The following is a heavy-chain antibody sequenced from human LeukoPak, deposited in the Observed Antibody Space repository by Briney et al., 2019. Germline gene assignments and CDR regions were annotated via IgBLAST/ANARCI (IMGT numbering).Heavy chain of an antibody. Sequence: PGGSLRLSCTGSGFTFSDYYMTWIRQAPGKGLEWLSYISTGGDTVSYADSVNGRFTISRDNARNTLFLQLSSLRAEDSAVYYCARDTFQPGLIDSWGQGTLVTVSS. CDR2: ISTGGDTV. J-gene: IGHJ4*02. V-gene: IGHV3-11*04. D-gene: IGHD2-2*01. CDR1: GFTFSDYY. CDR3: ARDTFQPGLIDS.